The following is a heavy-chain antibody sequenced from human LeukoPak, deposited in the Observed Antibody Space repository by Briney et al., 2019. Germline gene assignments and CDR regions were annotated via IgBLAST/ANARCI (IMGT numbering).Heavy chain of an antibody. CDR2: ISYDGSNK. CDR1: GFTFSSYA. J-gene: IGHJ2*01. D-gene: IGHD3-22*01. CDR3: AKDSTPYYYDSSGPRAIDWYFDL. Sequence: PGGSLRLSCAASGFTFSSYAMHWVRQAPGKGLEWVAVISYDGSNKYYADSVKGRFTISRDNSKNTLYLQMNSLRAEDTALYYCAKDSTPYYYDSSGPRAIDWYFDLWGRGTLVTVSS. V-gene: IGHV3-30*04.